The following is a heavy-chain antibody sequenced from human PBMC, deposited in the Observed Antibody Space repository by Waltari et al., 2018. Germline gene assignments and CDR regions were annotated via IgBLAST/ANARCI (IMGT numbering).Heavy chain of an antibody. CDR3: AVNRFWSGYDTPNDY. Sequence: QVQLVQSGAEVKKPGSSVKVSCKASGGTFSSYAISWVRQAPGQGLEWMGGIIPIFGTANYAQKFQGRVTIPADDSTSTAYMELSSLRSEDTAVYYCAVNRFWSGYDTPNDYWGQGTLVTVSS. J-gene: IGHJ4*02. D-gene: IGHD3-3*01. CDR2: IIPIFGTA. V-gene: IGHV1-69*12. CDR1: GGTFSSYA.